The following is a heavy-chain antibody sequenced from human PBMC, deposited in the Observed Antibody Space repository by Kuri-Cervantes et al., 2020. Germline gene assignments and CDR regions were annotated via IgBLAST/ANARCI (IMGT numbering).Heavy chain of an antibody. CDR2: INGDGTTT. D-gene: IGHD6-19*01. J-gene: IGHJ3*02. V-gene: IGHV3-74*01. CDR3: ARFSRLASDAFDI. CDR1: GFTFNTYW. Sequence: GESLKISCAASGFTFNTYWMDWVRRTPGKGLVWVSRINGDGTTTRYADSVKGRFTISRDNAKNILYLQMNSLRAEDTAVYYCARFSRLASDAFDIWGQGTMVTVSS.